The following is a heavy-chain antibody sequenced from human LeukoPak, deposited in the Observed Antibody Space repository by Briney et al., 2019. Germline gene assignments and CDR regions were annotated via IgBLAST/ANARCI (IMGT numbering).Heavy chain of an antibody. D-gene: IGHD2-21*02. V-gene: IGHV1-46*01. J-gene: IGHJ4*02. CDR2: IKPSDGST. CDR1: GYTFTSYK. CDR3: ARDNTAWSVDY. Sequence: ASVKVSCKASGYTFTSYKMHWVRQAPGQGLEWMGIIKPSDGSTSYAQKFQGRVTMTRDTSTSTVYMELSSLRSEDPAMYYCARDNTAWSVDYWGQGTLVTVSS.